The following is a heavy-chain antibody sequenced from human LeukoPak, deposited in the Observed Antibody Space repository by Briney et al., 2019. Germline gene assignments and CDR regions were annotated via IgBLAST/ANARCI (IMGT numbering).Heavy chain of an antibody. Sequence: SETLSLTCTASGGSISSDYWSWIRQPPGKGLEWIGHIYNSGSTNYNPSLKSRVTISVDSSKNQFSLKLSSVTAADTAVYYCARNRGISGYDLSVGYWGQGTLVTVFS. CDR3: ARNRGISGYDLSVGY. D-gene: IGHD5-12*01. CDR1: GGSISSDY. V-gene: IGHV4-59*08. J-gene: IGHJ4*02. CDR2: IYNSGST.